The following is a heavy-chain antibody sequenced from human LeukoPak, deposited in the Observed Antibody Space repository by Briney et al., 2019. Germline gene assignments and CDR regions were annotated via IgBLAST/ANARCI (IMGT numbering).Heavy chain of an antibody. CDR2: MNPNSGNT. V-gene: IGHV1-8*01. D-gene: IGHD2-2*01. J-gene: IGHJ4*02. CDR3: ARDFYPGYCSSTSCYNFDY. CDR1: GYTFTSYD. Sequence: ASVKVSCKASGYTFTSYDINWVRQATGQGLEWMGWMNPNSGNTGYAQKFQGRVTMTRNTSISTAYMELRSLRSDDTAVYYCARDFYPGYCSSTSCYNFDYWGQGTLVTVSS.